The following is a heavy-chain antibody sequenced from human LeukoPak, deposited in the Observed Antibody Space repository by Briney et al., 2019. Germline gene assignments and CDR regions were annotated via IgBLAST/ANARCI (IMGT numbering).Heavy chain of an antibody. CDR1: GFTFNSFV. Sequence: AGGSLRLSCAASGFTFNSFVMSWVRQAPGKGLDWVSAISGSADNTYYADSVKGRFTISRDNSKNTLYLQMNSLRVEDTAIYYCAKVKSGGYDMHWGHWGQGTLVIVSS. CDR2: ISGSADNT. CDR3: AKVKSGGYDMHWGH. J-gene: IGHJ4*02. V-gene: IGHV3-23*01. D-gene: IGHD3-9*01.